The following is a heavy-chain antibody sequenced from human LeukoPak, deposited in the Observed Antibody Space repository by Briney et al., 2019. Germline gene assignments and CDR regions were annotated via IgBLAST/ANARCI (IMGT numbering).Heavy chain of an antibody. CDR3: ARARNGGNSPLDY. V-gene: IGHV3-74*01. CDR1: GFTFSSYW. D-gene: IGHD4-23*01. CDR2: INSDGSST. Sequence: PWGCLRLSCAASGFTFSSYWMHWVRQAPGKGLVWVSRINSDGSSTSYADSVKGRFTISRDNAKNTLYLQMNSLRAEDTAVYYCARARNGGNSPLDYWGQGTLVTVSS. J-gene: IGHJ4*02.